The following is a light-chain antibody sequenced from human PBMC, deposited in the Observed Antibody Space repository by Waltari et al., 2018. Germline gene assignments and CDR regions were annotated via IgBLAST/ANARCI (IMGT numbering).Light chain of an antibody. V-gene: IGLV3-19*01. J-gene: IGLJ2*01. CDR3: NTREISGDVV. Sequence: SSELSQDPAVSVALGQTVRTTCQGDSLRLYYVSWCRQKPGQPPVLLIYGKNNRPSGIPNRFSASSSGNTASLTISGARAEDEGDYYCNTREISGDVVFGGGTKLTVL. CDR2: GKN. CDR1: SLRLYY.